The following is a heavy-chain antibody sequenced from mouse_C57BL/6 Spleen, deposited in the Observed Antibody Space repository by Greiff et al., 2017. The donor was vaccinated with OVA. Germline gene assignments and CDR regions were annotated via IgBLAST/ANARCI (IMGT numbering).Heavy chain of an antibody. D-gene: IGHD1-1*01. CDR3: TTVVATDAMDY. J-gene: IGHJ4*01. CDR1: GFTFSSYA. Sequence: EVHLVESGEGLVKPGGSLKLSCAASGFTFSSYAMSWVRQTPEKRLEWVAYISSGGDYIYYADTVKGRFTISRDNARNTLYLQMSSLKSEDTAMYYCTTVVATDAMDYWGQGTSVTVSS. V-gene: IGHV5-9-1*02. CDR2: ISSGGDYI.